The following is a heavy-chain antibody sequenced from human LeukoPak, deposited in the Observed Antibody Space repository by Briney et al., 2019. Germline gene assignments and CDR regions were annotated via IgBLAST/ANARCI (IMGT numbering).Heavy chain of an antibody. CDR3: ARFRGDYRYFDY. CDR1: GFTVSSNY. CDR2: IYSGGST. V-gene: IGHV3-53*04. J-gene: IGHJ4*02. D-gene: IGHD3-10*01. Sequence: GGSLRLSCAASGFTVSSNYMSWVRQAPGKGLEGVSVIYSGGSTYYADSVKGRFTISRHNSKKTLYLQMNSLRAEDTAVYYCARFRGDYRYFDYWGQGTLVTVSS.